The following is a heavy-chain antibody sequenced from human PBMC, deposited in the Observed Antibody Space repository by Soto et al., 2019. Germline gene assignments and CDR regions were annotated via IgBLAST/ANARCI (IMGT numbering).Heavy chain of an antibody. J-gene: IGHJ6*02. Sequence: GGSLRLSCAASGFTFTRYDMHWVRLTAGKGLEWVSSTGTDGDTYYVDSVKGRFTISREDDKNSVYLQMNSLGAGDTAVYYCARAYYDSSGYPVGGMDVWGQGTMVTVSS. CDR2: TGTDGDT. CDR1: GFTFTRYD. CDR3: ARAYYDSSGYPVGGMDV. D-gene: IGHD3-22*01. V-gene: IGHV3-13*01.